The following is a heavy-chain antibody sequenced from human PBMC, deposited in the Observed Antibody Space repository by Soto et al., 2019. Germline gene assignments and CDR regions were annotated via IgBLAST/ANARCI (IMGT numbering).Heavy chain of an antibody. CDR2: INSDGSTT. V-gene: IGHV3-74*01. Sequence: EVQLVESGGGLVQPGGSLRLSCAASGFTFSSYWMHWVRQAPGKGLVWVSRINSDGSTTSYADSVKGRFTISRDNAKNTLYLQMNSLRGEDTAVYYCARVGIGVYHCDYWGQGTLVTVSS. D-gene: IGHD3-16*01. J-gene: IGHJ4*02. CDR1: GFTFSSYW. CDR3: ARVGIGVYHCDY.